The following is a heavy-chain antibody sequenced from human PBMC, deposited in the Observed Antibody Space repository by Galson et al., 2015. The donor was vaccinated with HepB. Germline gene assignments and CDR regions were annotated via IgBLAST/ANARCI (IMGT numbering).Heavy chain of an antibody. V-gene: IGHV1-2*02. CDR3: ARDRARGDNSPYAFNI. CDR2: VKPDSGDT. D-gene: IGHD2-15*01. CDR1: GYSFIDSY. Sequence: SVKVSCKASGYSFIDSYLHWVRQAPGRGLEWMAWVKPDSGDTNYAQNLQGRITVTRDTSITTAYMEMRGLRSDDTAVYYCARDRARGDNSPYAFNIWGQGTRVTVSS. J-gene: IGHJ3*02.